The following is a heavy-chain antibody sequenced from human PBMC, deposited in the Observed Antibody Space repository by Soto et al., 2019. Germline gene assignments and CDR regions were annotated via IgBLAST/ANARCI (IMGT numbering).Heavy chain of an antibody. V-gene: IGHV1-18*04. CDR1: GYTFTSYG. J-gene: IGHJ3*02. CDR3: ASGDYGGKKGGAFDI. CDR2: ISAYNGNT. Sequence: ASVKVSCKASGYTFTSYGISWVRQAPGQGLEWMGWISAYNGNTNYAQKLQGRVTMTTDTSTSTAYMELRSLRSDVTAVYYCASGDYGGKKGGAFDIWGQGTMVTVSS. D-gene: IGHD4-17*01.